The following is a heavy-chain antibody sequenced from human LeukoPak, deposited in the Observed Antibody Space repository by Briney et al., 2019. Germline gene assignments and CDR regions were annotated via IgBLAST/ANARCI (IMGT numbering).Heavy chain of an antibody. J-gene: IGHJ3*02. Sequence: ASVKVSCRASGYTFTSYDINWVRQATGQGLEWMGWMGPNNGNTGYAQKFQGRVTMTRNTSISTAYMELSSLRSEDTAVYYCARGRKTGTPVAVDIWGQGTMVTVSS. CDR2: MGPNNGNT. V-gene: IGHV1-8*01. CDR3: ARGRKTGTPVAVDI. CDR1: GYTFTSYD.